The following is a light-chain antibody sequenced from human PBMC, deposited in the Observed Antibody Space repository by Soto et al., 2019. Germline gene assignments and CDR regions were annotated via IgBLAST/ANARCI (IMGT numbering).Light chain of an antibody. CDR2: DAS. CDR1: QSVSSY. J-gene: IGKJ5*01. Sequence: EIVLTQSPATLSLSPGERATLSCRASQSVSSYLAWYQQKPGQAPRLLIYDASNRATGIPARFSGSGSGTDFTLTISSLEPEDVAVYYCQQRSNWLTCGQGTRLEIK. CDR3: QQRSNWLT. V-gene: IGKV3-11*01.